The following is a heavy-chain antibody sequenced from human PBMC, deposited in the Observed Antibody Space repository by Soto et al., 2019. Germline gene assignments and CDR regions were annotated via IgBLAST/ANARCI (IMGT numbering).Heavy chain of an antibody. J-gene: IGHJ6*02. CDR3: ARHVPAAGYSYGMAV. CDR1: GGTFSSYA. V-gene: IGHV1-69*12. D-gene: IGHD2-2*01. Sequence: QVQLVQSGAEVKKPGSSVKVSCKASGGTFSSYAISWVRQAPGQGLEWMGGIIPIFGTANYAQEFQGRVTITADESTRVAYMELSSLRSEDTAVYYCARHVPAAGYSYGMAVWGQGTTGTVSS. CDR2: IIPIFGTA.